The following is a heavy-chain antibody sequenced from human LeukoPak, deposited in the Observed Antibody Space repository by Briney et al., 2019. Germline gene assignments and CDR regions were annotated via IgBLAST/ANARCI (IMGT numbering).Heavy chain of an antibody. J-gene: IGHJ4*02. V-gene: IGHV3-23*01. CDR1: GFNFRKYE. CDR2: ISGSGSTT. D-gene: IGHD3-10*01. Sequence: GGSLRLSCAASGFNFRKYEMNWVRQAPGKGLEWLSYISGSGSTTYYADSVKGRFTISRDNSKNTLYLQMNSLRAEDTAIYYCANARGGFDYWGQGTLVTVSS. CDR3: ANARGGFDY.